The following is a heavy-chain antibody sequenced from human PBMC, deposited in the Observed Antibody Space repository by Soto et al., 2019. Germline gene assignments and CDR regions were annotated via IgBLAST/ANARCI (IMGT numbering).Heavy chain of an antibody. V-gene: IGHV3-9*01. CDR1: GFTFEDFA. CDR2: ISWNSGSI. Sequence: EVKLVESGGTLVQPGKSLRLSCAASGFTFEDFAMHWVRQVPGKGLAWVSGISWNSGSIEYADSVKGRFTLSRDNAKNVLYLQMKGLKIEDTALYYCAKDAVAVAGTRFDIWGQGTPVTVSS. D-gene: IGHD6-19*01. J-gene: IGHJ4*02. CDR3: AKDAVAVAGTRFDI.